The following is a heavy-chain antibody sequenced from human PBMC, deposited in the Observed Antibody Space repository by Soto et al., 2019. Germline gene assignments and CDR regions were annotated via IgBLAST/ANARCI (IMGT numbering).Heavy chain of an antibody. CDR2: IKPDGSGE. D-gene: IGHD2-21*02. CDR1: GITFSRDW. V-gene: IGHV3-7*01. J-gene: IGHJ4*02. CDR3: AKLLNGVTALDY. Sequence: EVQLVESGGGLVQPGGSLRLSCTASGITFSRDWMTWVRQAPGKGLEWVASIKPDGSGEYYLDSVKGRFAISRDNTMNSLYLQANSLRAEDTAMYFCAKLLNGVTALDYWGQGTLVTVSS.